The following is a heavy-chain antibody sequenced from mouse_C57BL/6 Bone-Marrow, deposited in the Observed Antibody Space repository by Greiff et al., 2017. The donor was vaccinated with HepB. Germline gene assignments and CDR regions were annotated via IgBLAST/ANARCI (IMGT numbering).Heavy chain of an antibody. CDR3: ARRDGYPPWFAY. D-gene: IGHD2-3*01. Sequence: QVQLQQSGAELARPGASVKLSCKASGYTFTSYGISWVKQRTGQGLEWIGEIYPRSGNTYYNEKFKGKATLTADKSSSTAYMELRSLTSEDSAVYFCARRDGYPPWFAYWGQGTLVTVSA. CDR1: GYTFTSYG. CDR2: IYPRSGNT. V-gene: IGHV1-81*01. J-gene: IGHJ3*01.